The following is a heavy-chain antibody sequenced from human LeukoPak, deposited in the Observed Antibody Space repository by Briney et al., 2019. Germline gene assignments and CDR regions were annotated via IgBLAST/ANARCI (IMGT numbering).Heavy chain of an antibody. CDR1: GGTFSSYA. CDR3: ARDLDQYSGRFGGFGHDF. V-gene: IGHV1-69*13. D-gene: IGHD1-26*01. CDR2: IIPIFGTA. J-gene: IGHJ4*02. Sequence: ASVKVSCKASGGTFSSYAISWVRQAPGQGLEWMGGIIPIFGTANYAQKFQGRVTITADESTSTAYMDLRSLRSDDTAVYYCARDLDQYSGRFGGFGHDFWGQGTLVTVSS.